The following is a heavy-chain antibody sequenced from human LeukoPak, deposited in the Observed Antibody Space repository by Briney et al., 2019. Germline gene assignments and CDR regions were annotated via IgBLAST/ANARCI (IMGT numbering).Heavy chain of an antibody. D-gene: IGHD3-22*01. Sequence: SVKVSCKASGGTFSSYAISWVRQAPGQGLEWMGGSIPIFGTANYAQKFQGRVTITADESTSTAYMELSSLRSEDTAVYYCARDRYYYDSSGYFLFDYWGQGTLVTVSS. CDR2: SIPIFGTA. J-gene: IGHJ4*02. V-gene: IGHV1-69*01. CDR3: ARDRYYYDSSGYFLFDY. CDR1: GGTFSSYA.